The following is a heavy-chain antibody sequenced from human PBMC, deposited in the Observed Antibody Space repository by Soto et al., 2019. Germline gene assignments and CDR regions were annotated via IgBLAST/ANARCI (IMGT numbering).Heavy chain of an antibody. J-gene: IGHJ4*02. CDR2: ISYDGSSE. Sequence: GGSLRLTCVASGFTFSSFGMHWVRQAPGKGLEWVAIISYDGSSEYYTDSVKGRFTISRDNSKNTLYLQMNSLRAEVTAVYYCAKDRGGWYYFDYWGQGTLVTVSS. CDR1: GFTFSSFG. CDR3: AKDRGGWYYFDY. V-gene: IGHV3-30*18. D-gene: IGHD6-19*01.